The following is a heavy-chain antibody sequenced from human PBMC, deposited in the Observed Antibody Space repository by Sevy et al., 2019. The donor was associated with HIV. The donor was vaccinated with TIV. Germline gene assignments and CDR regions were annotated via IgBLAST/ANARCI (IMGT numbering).Heavy chain of an antibody. D-gene: IGHD6-13*01. Sequence: SETLSLTCAVSGGSISSGGYSWSWIRQPPGKGLEWIGYIFHSGATYYIPSLQSRVTISVDLSKNQFSLNLSSVTAAHTAVYYCARGRVGDTSSWYGAFDVWGQGTMVTVSS. CDR1: GGSISSGGYS. CDR2: IFHSGAT. V-gene: IGHV4-30-2*01. CDR3: ARGRVGDTSSWYGAFDV. J-gene: IGHJ3*01.